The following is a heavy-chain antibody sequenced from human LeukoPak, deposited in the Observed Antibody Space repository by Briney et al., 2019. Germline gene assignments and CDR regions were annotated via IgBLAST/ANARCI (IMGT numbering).Heavy chain of an antibody. CDR2: MNPNSGYA. V-gene: IGHV1-8*01. CDR1: GYTFTSCD. D-gene: IGHD3-10*01. Sequence: ASVKVSCKASGYTFTSCDINWVRQAPGQGLEWMGWMNPNSGYAGFAQKLQGRVTSTRDTSTGTAHLELSSLRSEDTAVYFCARGEYYGSGSWGYWGQGTLVTASS. J-gene: IGHJ4*02. CDR3: ARGEYYGSGSWGY.